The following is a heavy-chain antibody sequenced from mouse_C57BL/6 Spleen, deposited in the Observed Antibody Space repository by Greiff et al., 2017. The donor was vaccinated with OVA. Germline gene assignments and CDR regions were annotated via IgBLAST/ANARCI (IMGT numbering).Heavy chain of an antibody. CDR2: IDPSDSET. CDR3: ARGDYGSSYEWFAY. J-gene: IGHJ3*01. D-gene: IGHD1-1*01. Sequence: QVQLQQPGAELVRPGSSVKLSCKASGYTFTSYWMHWVKQRPIQGLEWIGNIDPSDSETHYNQKFKDKATLTVDKSSSTAYMQLSSLTSEDSAVYYCARGDYGSSYEWFAYWGQGTLVTVSA. CDR1: GYTFTSYW. V-gene: IGHV1-52*01.